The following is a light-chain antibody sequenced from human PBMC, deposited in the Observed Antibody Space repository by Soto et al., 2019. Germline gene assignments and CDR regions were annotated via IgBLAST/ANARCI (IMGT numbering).Light chain of an antibody. CDR1: QSISSSY. CDR3: QQYGDSLLT. J-gene: IGKJ4*01. CDR2: HAS. V-gene: IGKV3-20*01. Sequence: ENVLTQSPGTLSLSPGERATLSCRASQSISSSYLAWYQQKPGQTPSLLIYHASNRATGIPDRFSGSWSGTDFTLTISRLEPEDFALYYCQQYGDSLLTFGGGTKVEIK.